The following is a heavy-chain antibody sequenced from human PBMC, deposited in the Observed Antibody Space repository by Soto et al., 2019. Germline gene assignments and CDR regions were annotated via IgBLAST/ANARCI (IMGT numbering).Heavy chain of an antibody. CDR2: ISYDGSNK. J-gene: IGHJ4*02. V-gene: IGHV3-30*18. D-gene: IGHD4-17*01. Sequence: QVQRVESGGGVVQPGSSLRLSCAASGFTFSSYGMHWVRQAPGKALEWVAVISYDGSNKYYADSVKGRFTISRDNSKNTLYLQMNSLRAEDTAVYYCAKDDVVDGDLNLGYWGQGTLVTVSS. CDR3: AKDDVVDGDLNLGY. CDR1: GFTFSSYG.